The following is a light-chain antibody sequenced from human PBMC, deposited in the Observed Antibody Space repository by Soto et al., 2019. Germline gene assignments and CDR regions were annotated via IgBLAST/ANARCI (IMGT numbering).Light chain of an antibody. V-gene: IGKV1-33*01. CDR1: QSISSY. J-gene: IGKJ2*01. CDR2: AAS. CDR3: QHHGNFPYT. Sequence: DIQMTQSPSSLSASVGDRVTITCRASQSISSYLNWYQQKPGKAPKLLIYAASNLETGVPSRFSGSGSGTDFTFTISSLQPEDVATYYCQHHGNFPYTFGQGTKLGIK.